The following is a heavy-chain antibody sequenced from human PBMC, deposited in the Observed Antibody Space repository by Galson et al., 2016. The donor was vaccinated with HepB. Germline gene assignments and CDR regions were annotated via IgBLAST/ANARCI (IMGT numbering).Heavy chain of an antibody. V-gene: IGHV4-34*01. CDR2: INHDGST. CDR1: GGSFSGHH. Sequence: SETLSLTCAVYGGSFSGHHWTWIRQSPGKGLEWIGEINHDGSTNYNPSLKSRVTISVDTSKNQFSLNRTSVTAADTAVYYCAVVYYDFWSGVNYGMDAWGQGTTVTVSS. D-gene: IGHD3-3*01. CDR3: AVVYYDFWSGVNYGMDA. J-gene: IGHJ6*02.